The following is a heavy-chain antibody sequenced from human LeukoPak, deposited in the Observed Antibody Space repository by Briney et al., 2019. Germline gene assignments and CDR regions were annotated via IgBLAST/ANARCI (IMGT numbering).Heavy chain of an antibody. D-gene: IGHD3-10*01. V-gene: IGHV3-9*01. Sequence: PGGSLRLSCAASGFTFDDYAMHWVRQAPGKGLEWVSGISWNSGSIGYADSVKGRFTISRDNAKNSLYLQMNSLRAEDTAIYYCAKDLLRDLWFGESWGQGTLVTVSS. CDR1: GFTFDDYA. CDR2: ISWNSGSI. J-gene: IGHJ5*02. CDR3: AKDLLRDLWFGES.